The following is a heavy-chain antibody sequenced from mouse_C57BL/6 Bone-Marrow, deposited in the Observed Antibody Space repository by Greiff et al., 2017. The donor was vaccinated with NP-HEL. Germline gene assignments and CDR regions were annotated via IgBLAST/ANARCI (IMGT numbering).Heavy chain of an antibody. V-gene: IGHV1-80*01. CDR3: ARAKWYAMDY. J-gene: IGHJ4*01. CDR1: GYAFSSYW. D-gene: IGHD1-3*01. CDR2: IYPGDGDT. Sequence: VQLVESGAELVKPGASVKISCKASGYAFSSYWMNWVKQRPGKGLEWIGQIYPGDGDTNYNGKFKGKATLTADKSSSTAYMQLSSMTSEDSAVDFGARAKWYAMDYWGQGTSVTVSA.